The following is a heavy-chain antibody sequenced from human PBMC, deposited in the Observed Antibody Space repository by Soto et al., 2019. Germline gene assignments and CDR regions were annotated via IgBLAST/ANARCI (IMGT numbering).Heavy chain of an antibody. J-gene: IGHJ2*01. CDR2: ISTGTIT. D-gene: IGHD3-10*01. Sequence: QEQVVQSGGGLVKPGGSLTLSCEVSGFTLSGYYMSWVRQAPGTGLEWVSDISTGTITRYAESVRGRFTISTDNAKRSRYLEVNSLRRDDQAVYYCARTIDSYTTYPGGHILYAGVVNRGYFDLWGRGTLVTVSS. V-gene: IGHV3-11*05. CDR1: GFTLSGYY. CDR3: ARTIDSYTTYPGGHILYAGVVNRGYFDL.